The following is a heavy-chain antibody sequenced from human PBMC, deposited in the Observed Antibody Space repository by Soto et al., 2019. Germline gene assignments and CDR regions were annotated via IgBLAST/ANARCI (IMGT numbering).Heavy chain of an antibody. CDR2: IYYSGST. Sequence: SETLSLTSTASAGSISRYYWGWIPQPPGKRLEWTGYIYYSGSTNYNPSLKSRVTISVDTSKNQFSLKLSSVTAADTAVYYCARAHGYSGSWGNWLDPWGQGTLVTVSS. CDR3: ARAHGYSGSWGNWLDP. J-gene: IGHJ5*02. D-gene: IGHD6-13*01. CDR1: AGSISRYY. V-gene: IGHV4-59*01.